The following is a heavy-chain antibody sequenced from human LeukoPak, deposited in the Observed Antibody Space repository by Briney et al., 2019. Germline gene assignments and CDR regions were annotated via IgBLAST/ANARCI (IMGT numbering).Heavy chain of an antibody. CDR2: INHSGST. CDR1: GGSFSGYY. Sequence: SETLSLTCAVYGGSFSGYYWSWIRQPPGKGLEWIGVINHSGSTNYNPSLKSRVTISVDTSKNQFSLKLSSVTAADTAVYYCARASIAVAGLDYWGQGTLVTVSS. V-gene: IGHV4-34*01. J-gene: IGHJ4*02. CDR3: ARASIAVAGLDY. D-gene: IGHD6-19*01.